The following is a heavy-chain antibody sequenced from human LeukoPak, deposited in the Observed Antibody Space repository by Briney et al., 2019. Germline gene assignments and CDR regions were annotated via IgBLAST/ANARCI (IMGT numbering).Heavy chain of an antibody. Sequence: PGGSLKISCAASGFTFSSYAMSWIRQAPGKGLEWVSAISSGGGNTDYADSVKGRFTISRDNAKNSLYLQMNSLRAEDTAVYYCVRDHSGWSLDPWGQGTLVTVSS. CDR1: GFTFSSYA. CDR2: ISSGGGNT. D-gene: IGHD6-19*01. J-gene: IGHJ5*02. V-gene: IGHV3-23*01. CDR3: VRDHSGWSLDP.